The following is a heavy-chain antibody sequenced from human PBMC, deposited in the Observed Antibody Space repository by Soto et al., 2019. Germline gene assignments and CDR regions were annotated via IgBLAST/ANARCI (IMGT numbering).Heavy chain of an antibody. J-gene: IGHJ5*02. CDR1: GFTFNSYG. CDR2: ISNDGTNK. V-gene: IGHV3-30*18. CDR3: AKDREQQLVRGWFDP. Sequence: PGGSLRLSCAASGFTFNSYGMHWVRQAPGKGLEWVAHISNDGTNKYYTDSVKGRFTISRDSSKNTLYLQMNSLRPEDTAVYYCAKDREQQLVRGWFDPWGQGTLVTVSS. D-gene: IGHD6-13*01.